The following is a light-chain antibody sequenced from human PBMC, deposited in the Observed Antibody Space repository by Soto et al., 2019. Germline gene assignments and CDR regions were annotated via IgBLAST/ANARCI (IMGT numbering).Light chain of an antibody. V-gene: IGKV1-5*03. CDR1: QSISSW. CDR2: KAS. J-gene: IGKJ2*01. CDR3: KQYNSYSMYT. Sequence: DIQMTQSPSTLSASVGDRVTITCRASQSISSWLAWYQQKPGKAPKLLIYKASSLESGVTSRFSGSGSGTEFTLTISSLQPDDFATYYCKQYNSYSMYTFGQGTKLEIK.